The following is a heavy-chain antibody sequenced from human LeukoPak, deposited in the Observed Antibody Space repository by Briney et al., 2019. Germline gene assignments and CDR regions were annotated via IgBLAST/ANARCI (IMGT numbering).Heavy chain of an antibody. D-gene: IGHD3-22*01. CDR2: INHSGST. J-gene: IGHJ4*02. V-gene: IGHV4-34*01. CDR3: ASGTSGYTV. CDR1: GGSFSGYY. Sequence: SETLSLTCAVYGGSFSGYYWSWIRQPPGKGLEWIGEINHSGSTNYNPSIKSRVTISVDTSKNQFSLKLSSVTAADTAVYYCASGTSGYTVWGQGTLVTVSS.